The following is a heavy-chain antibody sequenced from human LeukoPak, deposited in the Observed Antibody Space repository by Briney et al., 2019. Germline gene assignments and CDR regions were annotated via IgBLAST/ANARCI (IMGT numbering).Heavy chain of an antibody. V-gene: IGHV3-66*01. Sequence: GGSLRLSCAASGFTFSSYAMSWVRQAPGKGLEWVSVICSGGSTYYADSVKGRFTISRDNSKNTLYLQMNSLRAEDTAVYYCGYYDILTGYYQDAFDIWGQGTMVTVSS. J-gene: IGHJ3*02. CDR2: ICSGGST. D-gene: IGHD3-9*01. CDR3: GYYDILTGYYQDAFDI. CDR1: GFTFSSYA.